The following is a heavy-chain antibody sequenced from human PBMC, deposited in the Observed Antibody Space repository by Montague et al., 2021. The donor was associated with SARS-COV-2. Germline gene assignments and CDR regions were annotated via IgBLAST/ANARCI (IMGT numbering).Heavy chain of an antibody. V-gene: IGHV3-11*01. CDR2: ISGSGSKT. D-gene: IGHD5-12*01. Sequence: SLRLSCAASGFIFSDYYMTWIRQAPGKGLEWVSHISGSGSKTYYADSVKGRFTISRDTANNSVYLQMNFLGAEDTAVYYCERDQGGYGTFDIWGQGTMVTVSS. CDR3: ERDQGGYGTFDI. CDR1: GFIFSDYY. J-gene: IGHJ3*02.